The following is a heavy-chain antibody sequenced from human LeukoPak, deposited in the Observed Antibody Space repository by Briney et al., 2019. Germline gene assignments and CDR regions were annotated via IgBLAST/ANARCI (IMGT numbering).Heavy chain of an antibody. V-gene: IGHV3-30*04. D-gene: IGHD3-10*01. J-gene: IGHJ6*03. Sequence: GGSLRLSCAASGFTFSSYAMHWVRQAPGKGLEWVAVISYDKSHKYYADSVKGRFTISRDNAKNSLYLQMNSLRAEDTAVYYCARGAGIYYYYYMDVWGKGTTVTVSS. CDR2: ISYDKSHK. CDR1: GFTFSSYA. CDR3: ARGAGIYYYYYMDV.